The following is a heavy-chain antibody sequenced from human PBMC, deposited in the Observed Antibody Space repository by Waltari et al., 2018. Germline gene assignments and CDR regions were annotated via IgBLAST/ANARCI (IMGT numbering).Heavy chain of an antibody. Sequence: EVQLVTSGGGLVQPGRSLRLACGGSGFRVGDYAVYWVRQRPGKGLAWLSGIGWNSGAIGYADSVRGRFSTYRDNARKSLYLQMGRLRPEDTALYYCVKGGWGFGAFYEQHWGQGIQVTVSS. J-gene: IGHJ4*02. CDR1: GFRVGDYA. CDR3: VKGGWGFGAFYEQH. D-gene: IGHD3-10*01. CDR2: IGWNSGAI. V-gene: IGHV3-9*01.